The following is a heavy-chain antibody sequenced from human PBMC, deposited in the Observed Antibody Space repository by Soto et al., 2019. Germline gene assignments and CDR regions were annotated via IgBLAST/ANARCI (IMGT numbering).Heavy chain of an antibody. J-gene: IGHJ6*02. V-gene: IGHV1-8*01. Sequence: ASVKVSCKASGYTFTSYDINWVRQATGQGLEWMGWMNPNSGNTGYAQKFQGRVTMTRNTSISTAYMELSSLRSEDTAVYYCARGNSGWYSYYYYGMDVWGQGTTVTVSS. CDR1: GYTFTSYD. CDR2: MNPNSGNT. CDR3: ARGNSGWYSYYYYGMDV. D-gene: IGHD6-19*01.